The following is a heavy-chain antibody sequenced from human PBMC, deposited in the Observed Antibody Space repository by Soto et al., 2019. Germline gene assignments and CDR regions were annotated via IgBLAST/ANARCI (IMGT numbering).Heavy chain of an antibody. CDR1: GGSCSGYY. J-gene: IGHJ5*02. V-gene: IGHV4-34*09. D-gene: IGHD3-10*01. CDR3: ARETSITMVRGVIGWFDP. CDR2: IYYSGST. Sequence: ASETLSLTCAVYGGSCSGYYWSWIRQPPGKGLEWIGYIYYSGSTYYNPSLKSRVTISVDTSKNQFSLKLSSVTAADTAVYYCARETSITMVRGVIGWFDPWGQGTLVTVSS.